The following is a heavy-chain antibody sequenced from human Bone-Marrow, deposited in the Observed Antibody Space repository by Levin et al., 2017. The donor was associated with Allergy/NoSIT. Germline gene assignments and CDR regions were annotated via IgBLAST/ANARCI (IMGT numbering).Heavy chain of an antibody. CDR1: GDSISSGDYY. D-gene: IGHD3-22*01. CDR2: IYYSGST. J-gene: IGHJ5*01. CDR3: ARDRTKYDRSGYYYWFDS. Sequence: SETLSLTCTVSGDSISSGDYYWSWIRQSPGTGLEWIGYIYYSGSTYYNPSLKSRLSISVDTSKNQFSLKLSSVTAADTAVYYCARDRTKYDRSGYYYWFDSWGQGTLVTVSS. V-gene: IGHV4-30-4*01.